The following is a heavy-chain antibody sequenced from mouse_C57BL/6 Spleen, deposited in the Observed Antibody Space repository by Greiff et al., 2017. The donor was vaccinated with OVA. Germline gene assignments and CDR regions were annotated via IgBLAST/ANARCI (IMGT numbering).Heavy chain of an antibody. J-gene: IGHJ3*01. V-gene: IGHV1-20*01. D-gene: IGHD2-4*01. CDR3: ARPYDYDGAWFAY. CDR2: INPYNGDT. CDR1: GYSFTGYF. Sequence: VQLQQSGPELVKPGDSVKISCKASGYSFTGYFMNWVMQSHGKSLEWIGRINPYNGDTFYNQKFKGKATLTVDKSSSTAHMELRSLTSEDSAVYYCARPYDYDGAWFAYWGKGTLVTVSA.